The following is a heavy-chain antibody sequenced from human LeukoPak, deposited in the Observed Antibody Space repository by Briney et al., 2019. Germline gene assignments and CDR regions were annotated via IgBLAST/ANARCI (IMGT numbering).Heavy chain of an antibody. V-gene: IGHV4-34*01. Sequence: PSETLSLTCAVSGGSFNTYYWSWIRQPPGKGLEWIGEINHSGSTNYNPSLKSRVTISVDTSKNQFSLKLSSVTAADTAVYYCARGLPSCSGGSCYIFDYWGQGTLVTVSS. CDR3: ARGLPSCSGGSCYIFDY. D-gene: IGHD2-15*01. CDR2: INHSGST. CDR1: GGSFNTYY. J-gene: IGHJ4*02.